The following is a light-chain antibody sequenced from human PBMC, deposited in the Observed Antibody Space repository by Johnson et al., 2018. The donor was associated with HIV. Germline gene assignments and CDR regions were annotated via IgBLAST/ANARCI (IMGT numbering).Light chain of an antibody. CDR3: GTWDSSLTSYV. Sequence: QSVLTQPPSVSAAPGQKVTISCSVSSSNIGNNYVSWYQQLPGTAPKLLIYDNNKRPSGIPGRFSGSKSGPSATLGITGLQTGDEADYYCGTWDSSLTSYVFGAGTKVTVL. J-gene: IGLJ1*01. CDR1: SSNIGNNY. CDR2: DNN. V-gene: IGLV1-51*01.